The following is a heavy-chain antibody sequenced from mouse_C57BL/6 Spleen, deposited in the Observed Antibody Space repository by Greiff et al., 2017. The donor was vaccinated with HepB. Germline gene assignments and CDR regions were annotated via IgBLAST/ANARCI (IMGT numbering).Heavy chain of an antibody. CDR2: INPNNGGT. CDR3: ARPYGYDESYAMDY. CDR1: GYTFTDYN. Sequence: EVQLQESGPELVKPGASVKMSCKASGYTFTDYNMHWVKQSHGKSLEWIGYINPNNGGTSYNQKFKGKATLTVNKSSSTAYMELRSLTSEDSAVYYCARPYGYDESYAMDYWGQGTSVTVSS. D-gene: IGHD2-2*01. V-gene: IGHV1-22*01. J-gene: IGHJ4*01.